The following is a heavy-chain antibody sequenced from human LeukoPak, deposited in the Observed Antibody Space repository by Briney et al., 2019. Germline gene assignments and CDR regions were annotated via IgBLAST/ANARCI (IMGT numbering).Heavy chain of an antibody. Sequence: SETLSLTCTVSGYSISTNYYWAWIRQSPGTGLEWIGSVYHNGETYYNPSLKSRVIISVDTSKNEFSLRLTSVTAADTAVYYCVTPRSWELSDMAVWGKGTTVSVSS. V-gene: IGHV4-38-2*02. CDR3: VTPRSWELSDMAV. CDR1: GYSISTNYY. CDR2: VYHNGET. J-gene: IGHJ6*03. D-gene: IGHD1-26*01.